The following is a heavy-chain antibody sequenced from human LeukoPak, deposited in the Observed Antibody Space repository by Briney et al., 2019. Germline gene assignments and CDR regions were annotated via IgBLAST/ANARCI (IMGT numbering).Heavy chain of an antibody. J-gene: IGHJ4*02. D-gene: IGHD3-10*01. CDR2: INHSGST. Sequence: SETLSLTCAVYGGSFSGYYWSWIRQPPGKGLGWIGEINHSGSTNYNPSLKSRVTISVDTSKNQFSLKLSSVTAADTAVYYCARLTRGVTDYWGQGTLVTVSS. CDR1: GGSFSGYY. CDR3: ARLTRGVTDY. V-gene: IGHV4-34*01.